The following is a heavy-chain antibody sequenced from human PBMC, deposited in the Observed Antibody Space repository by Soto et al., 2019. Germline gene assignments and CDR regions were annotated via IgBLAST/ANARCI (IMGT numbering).Heavy chain of an antibody. CDR3: ARELFIGEDSRCHPQ. Sequence: GGSLRLSCAASGFTFSSYAMHWVRQAPGKGLEWVAVISYDGSNKYYADFVKGRFTISRENSKNTLYLQMISLRAEETAVYYCARELFIGEDSRCHPQWGQGTLVTVSS. D-gene: IGHD3-22*01. CDR2: ISYDGSNK. V-gene: IGHV3-30-3*01. CDR1: GFTFSSYA. J-gene: IGHJ4*02.